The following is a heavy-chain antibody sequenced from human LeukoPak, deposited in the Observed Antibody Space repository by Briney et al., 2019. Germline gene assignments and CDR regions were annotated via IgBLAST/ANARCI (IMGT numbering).Heavy chain of an antibody. D-gene: IGHD3-16*01. Sequence: PSETLSLTCAFSGASITNSFTSYYWSWIRQPPGKGLEWLGYIYPSGSTNYSPSLKSRGAISIDTSGNQFSLKLTSVTAADTAVYYCARGGAGTSPFDYWGQGILVTVSS. CDR3: ARGGAGTSPFDY. V-gene: IGHV4-4*09. J-gene: IGHJ4*02. CDR1: GASITNSFTSYY. CDR2: IYPSGST.